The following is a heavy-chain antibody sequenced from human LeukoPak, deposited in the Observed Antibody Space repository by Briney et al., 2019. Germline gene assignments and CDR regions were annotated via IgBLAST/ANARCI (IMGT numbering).Heavy chain of an antibody. CDR2: IYTSGTI. J-gene: IGHJ3*02. V-gene: IGHV4-4*07. CDR3: ARGPSRVVVTAMGAFDI. D-gene: IGHD2-21*02. Sequence: SETLSLTCTVSGGSISSYYWSWIRQPAGKGLEWIGRIYTSGTINYNPSLKTRVTMSVDTSKSQFALKLTSVTAADTAVYYCARGPSRVVVTAMGAFDIWGQGTMVTVSS. CDR1: GGSISSYY.